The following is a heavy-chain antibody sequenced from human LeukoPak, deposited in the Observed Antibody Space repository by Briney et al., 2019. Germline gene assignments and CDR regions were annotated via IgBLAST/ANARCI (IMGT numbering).Heavy chain of an antibody. Sequence: GGSLRLSCAASGFTFSSYEVNWDRQAPGKGLEWVSYISSSGSTIYYADSVKGRFTISRDNAKNSLYLQMNSLRAEDTAVYYCARERGDYAFDYWGQGTLVTVSS. CDR2: ISSSGSTI. D-gene: IGHD4-17*01. J-gene: IGHJ4*02. CDR1: GFTFSSYE. CDR3: ARERGDYAFDY. V-gene: IGHV3-48*03.